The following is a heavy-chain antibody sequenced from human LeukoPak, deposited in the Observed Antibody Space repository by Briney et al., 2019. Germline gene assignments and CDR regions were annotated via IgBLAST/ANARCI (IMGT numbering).Heavy chain of an antibody. Sequence: SETLSLTCTVAGDSISSYYWSWIRQPPGKVMEWIAYVYDSGSTNYNPSFKSRVTISVDTSKNQFSLKVSSVTAADTAVYYCARTLYINYQYYFDYWGQGTLVTVSS. CDR2: VYDSGST. V-gene: IGHV4-59*01. CDR3: ARTLYINYQYYFDY. CDR1: GDSISSYY. J-gene: IGHJ4*02. D-gene: IGHD4-11*01.